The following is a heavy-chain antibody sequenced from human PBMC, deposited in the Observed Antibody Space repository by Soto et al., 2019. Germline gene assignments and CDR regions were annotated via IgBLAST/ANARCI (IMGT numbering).Heavy chain of an antibody. D-gene: IGHD4-17*01. CDR3: ARSGFRTHGDYGDSVYYYMDV. J-gene: IGHJ6*03. CDR2: INPNSGGT. CDR1: GYTFTGYY. Sequence: GASVKVSCKASGYTFTGYYMHWVRQAPGQGLEWMGWINPNSGGTNYAQKFQGWVTMTRDTSISTAYMELSRLRSDDTAVYYCARSGFRTHGDYGDSVYYYMDVWGKGTTVTVSS. V-gene: IGHV1-2*04.